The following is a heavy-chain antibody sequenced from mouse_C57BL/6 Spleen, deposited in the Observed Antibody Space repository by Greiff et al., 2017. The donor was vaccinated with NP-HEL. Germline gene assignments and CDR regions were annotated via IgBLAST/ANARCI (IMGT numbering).Heavy chain of an antibody. Sequence: QVQLKQPGAELVMPGASVKLSCKASGYTFTSYWMHWVKQRPGQGLEWIGEIDPSDSYTNYNQKFKGKSTLTVDKSSSTAYMQLSSLTSEDSAVYYCARSGGSPAWFAYWGQGTLVTVSA. D-gene: IGHD1-1*02. V-gene: IGHV1-69*01. J-gene: IGHJ3*01. CDR1: GYTFTSYW. CDR2: IDPSDSYT. CDR3: ARSGGSPAWFAY.